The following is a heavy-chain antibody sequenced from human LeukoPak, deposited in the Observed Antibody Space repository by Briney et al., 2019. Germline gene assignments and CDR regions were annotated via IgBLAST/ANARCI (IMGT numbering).Heavy chain of an antibody. CDR2: ISGSGGST. CDR1: GFTFSSYA. V-gene: IGHV3-23*01. J-gene: IGHJ6*02. Sequence: SGGSLRLSCAASGFTFSSYAMSWVRQAPGKGLEWVSAISGSGGSTYYADSVKGRFTISRDNSKNTLYLQMNSLRAEDTAVYYCAKGGYSSSWYYYYYGMDVWGQGTTVTVSS. D-gene: IGHD6-13*01. CDR3: AKGGYSSSWYYYYYGMDV.